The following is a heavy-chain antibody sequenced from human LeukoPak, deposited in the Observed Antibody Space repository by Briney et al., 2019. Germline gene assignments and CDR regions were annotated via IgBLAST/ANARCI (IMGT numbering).Heavy chain of an antibody. Sequence: KSSETLSLTCTVSGGSFSTYYWSWLRQPPGRGLEWLGYIYYSGRTNYNPSLKSRVTISVDTSKNQFSLRLSSVTAADTAVYYCARLARYCSGDNCFSDAFDIWGQGTMVTVSS. J-gene: IGHJ3*02. V-gene: IGHV4-59*08. CDR1: GGSFSTYY. CDR3: ARLARYCSGDNCFSDAFDI. CDR2: IYYSGRT. D-gene: IGHD2-15*01.